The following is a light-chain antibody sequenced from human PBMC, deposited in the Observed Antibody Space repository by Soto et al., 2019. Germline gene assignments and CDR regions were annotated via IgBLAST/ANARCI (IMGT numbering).Light chain of an antibody. CDR3: QQYGSSLFT. J-gene: IGKJ5*01. Sequence: SVCTQSPGTLSLSAGERATLSCRASQSVSSSYLAWYQQKPGQAPRLLIYGESSRATGIPDRFSGSGSGTDFTLTINRLEPEDFAVYYCQQYGSSLFTFGQGTRLEIK. V-gene: IGKV3-20*01. CDR2: GES. CDR1: QSVSSSY.